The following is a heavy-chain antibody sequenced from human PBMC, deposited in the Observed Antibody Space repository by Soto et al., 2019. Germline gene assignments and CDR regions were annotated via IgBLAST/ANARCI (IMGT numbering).Heavy chain of an antibody. CDR2: INHSGST. J-gene: IGHJ6*03. V-gene: IGHV4-34*01. CDR1: GGSFSGYY. CDR3: ARGRRITMVRGVRNYYYMDV. Sequence: QVQLQQWGAGLLKPSETLSLTCAVYGGSFSGYYWSWIRQPPGKGLEWIGEINHSGSTNYNPSLKSRVTISVDTSKNQFFLKLSSVTAADTAVYYCARGRRITMVRGVRNYYYMDVWGKGTTVTVSS. D-gene: IGHD3-10*01.